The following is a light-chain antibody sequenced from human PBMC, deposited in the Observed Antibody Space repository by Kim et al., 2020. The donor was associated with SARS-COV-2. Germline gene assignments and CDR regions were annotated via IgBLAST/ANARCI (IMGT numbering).Light chain of an antibody. V-gene: IGKV1-12*01. J-gene: IGKJ4*01. CDR2: DAS. CDR3: QQGHSFSLT. Sequence: DIQMTQSPSSVSAFVGDRVTITCRASHNINNWLAWYQQKPGRAPKLLIYDASAVQSGVPSRFSVSGSGTDFTLTITTLQPEDCATYYCQQGHSFSLTFDGGTKVDIK. CDR1: HNINNW.